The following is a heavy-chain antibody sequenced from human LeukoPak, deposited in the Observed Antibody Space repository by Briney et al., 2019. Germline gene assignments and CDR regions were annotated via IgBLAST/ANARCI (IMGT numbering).Heavy chain of an antibody. V-gene: IGHV4-30-4*07. CDR1: GGSISSGGYS. CDR3: ARDKSPYCGGDCPADAFDI. D-gene: IGHD2-21*02. Sequence: PSETLSLTCAVSGGSISSGGYSWSWIRQPPEKGLEWIGYIYYSGSTYYNPSLKSRVTISVDTSKNQFSLKLSSVTAADTAVYYCARDKSPYCGGDCPADAFDIWGQGTMVTVSS. CDR2: IYYSGST. J-gene: IGHJ3*02.